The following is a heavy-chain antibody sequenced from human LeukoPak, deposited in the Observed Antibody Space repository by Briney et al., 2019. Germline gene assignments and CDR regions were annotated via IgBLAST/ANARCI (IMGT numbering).Heavy chain of an antibody. CDR2: IVVGSGNT. D-gene: IGHD5-18*01. V-gene: IGHV1-58*01. CDR1: GFTFTSSA. CDR3: AADIGHSYGYDY. Sequence: ASVKVSCKASGFTFTSSAVQWVRQARGQRLEWIGWIVVGSGNTNYAQKFQERVTITRDMSTSTAYMELSSLRSEDTAVYYCAADIGHSYGYDYWGPGTLVTVSS. J-gene: IGHJ4*02.